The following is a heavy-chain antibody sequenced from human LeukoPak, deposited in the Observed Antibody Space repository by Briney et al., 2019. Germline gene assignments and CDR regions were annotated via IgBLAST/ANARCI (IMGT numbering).Heavy chain of an antibody. J-gene: IGHJ4*02. CDR2: IYPSDSDT. V-gene: IGHV5-51*01. CDR3: ARHSGSGFDF. D-gene: IGHD6-19*01. Sequence: GESLKISCKGSGYRFTSYWIGWVRQMPGKGLEWMEIIYPSDSDTKYRPSFQGQVTISVDKSINTAYLQWSSLKASDTAMYYCARHSGSGFDFWGQGTLVTVSS. CDR1: GYRFTSYW.